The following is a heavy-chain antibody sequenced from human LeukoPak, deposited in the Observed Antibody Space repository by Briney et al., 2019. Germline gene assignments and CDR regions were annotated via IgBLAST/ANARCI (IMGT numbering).Heavy chain of an antibody. CDR2: ISGSGHTT. CDR1: GFTFTSSA. Sequence: PGGSLRLSCVASGFTFTSSAMSWVRQAPGTGLEWVSTISGSGHTTYYADSVKGRFTVSRDNSKNTLYLQMNSLRAEDTAVYYCAKGGTAVAGPVFDYWGQGTLVTVSS. V-gene: IGHV3-23*01. J-gene: IGHJ4*02. D-gene: IGHD6-19*01. CDR3: AKGGTAVAGPVFDY.